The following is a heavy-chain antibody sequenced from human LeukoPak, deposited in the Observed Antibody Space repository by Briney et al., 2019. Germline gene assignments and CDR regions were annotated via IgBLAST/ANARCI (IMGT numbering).Heavy chain of an antibody. J-gene: IGHJ3*02. D-gene: IGHD6-13*01. CDR3: ARDPFKAAADTDDAFDI. Sequence: PSETLSLTCTVSGGSISSSSYYWGWIRQPPGKGLEWIGSIYYSGSTYYNPSLKSRVTISVDTSKNQFSLKLSSVTAADTAVYYCARDPFKAAADTDDAFDIWGQGTMVTVSS. V-gene: IGHV4-39*02. CDR1: GGSISSSSYY. CDR2: IYYSGST.